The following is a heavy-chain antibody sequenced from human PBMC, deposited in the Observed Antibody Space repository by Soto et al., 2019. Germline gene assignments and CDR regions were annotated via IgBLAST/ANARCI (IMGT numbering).Heavy chain of an antibody. CDR3: ARDYYDSSGYSPDAFDI. J-gene: IGHJ3*02. CDR1: GYTFTSYY. V-gene: IGHV1-46*01. CDR2: INPSGGST. Sequence: ASVKVSCKASGYTFTSYYMHWVRQAPGQGLEWMGIINPSGGSTSYAQKFQGRVAMTRDTSTSTVYMELSSLRSEDTAVYYCARDYYDSSGYSPDAFDIWGQGTMVTVSS. D-gene: IGHD3-22*01.